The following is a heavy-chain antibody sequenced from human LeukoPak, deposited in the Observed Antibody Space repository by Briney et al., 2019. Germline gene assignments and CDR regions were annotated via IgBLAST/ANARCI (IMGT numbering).Heavy chain of an antibody. Sequence: GGSLRLSCAASGFTFSSYEMNWVRQAPGKGLEWVSYISSLGSTIYYADSVKGRFTISRDNAKNSLYLQTNSPRADDTAVYYCARVRSIAAVTAGFDPWGQGTLVTVSS. D-gene: IGHD6-13*01. CDR1: GFTFSSYE. V-gene: IGHV3-48*03. J-gene: IGHJ5*02. CDR2: ISSLGSTI. CDR3: ARVRSIAAVTAGFDP.